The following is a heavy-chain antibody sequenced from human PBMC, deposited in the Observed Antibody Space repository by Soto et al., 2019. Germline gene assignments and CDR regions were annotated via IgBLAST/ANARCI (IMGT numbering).Heavy chain of an antibody. J-gene: IGHJ4*02. D-gene: IGHD3-10*02. CDR1: GYSFTSYD. CDR3: AINEFVRGVIEY. CDR2: MNPNSGNT. V-gene: IGHV1-8*01. Sequence: QVQLVQSGAEVKKPGASVKVSCKASGYSFTSYDFNWVRQATGQGLEWMGWMNPNSGNTGYAQKFQGRVTMTRDTSIGTAYMELNSLTTEDTAVYSCAINEFVRGVIEYWGLGTLVTVSS.